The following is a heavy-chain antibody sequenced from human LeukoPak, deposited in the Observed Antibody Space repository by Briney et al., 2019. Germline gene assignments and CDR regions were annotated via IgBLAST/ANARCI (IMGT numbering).Heavy chain of an antibody. V-gene: IGHV3-30*04. CDR3: ARDSREDIVLMVYAAFDY. CDR2: ISYDGSNK. D-gene: IGHD2-8*01. Sequence: GGSLRLSCAASGFTFSSYAMHWVRQAPGKGLEWVAVISYDGSNKYYADSVKGRFTISRDNSKNTLYLQMNSLRAEDTAVYYCARDSREDIVLMVYAAFDYWGQGTLVTVSS. CDR1: GFTFSSYA. J-gene: IGHJ4*02.